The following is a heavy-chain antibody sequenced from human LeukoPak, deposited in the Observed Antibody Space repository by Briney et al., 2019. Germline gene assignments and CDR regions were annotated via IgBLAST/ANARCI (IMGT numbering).Heavy chain of an antibody. CDR1: GFTFSSYW. CDR2: IKQDGSEK. V-gene: IGHV3-7*01. J-gene: IGHJ4*02. Sequence: GGSLRLSCAASGFTFSSYWMSWVRQAPGKGLEWVANIKQDGSEKYYVDSVKGRFTISRDNTKNSLYLQMNSLRAEDTAVYYCARVSQLLWFGESNNAFDYWGQGTLVTVSS. D-gene: IGHD3-10*01. CDR3: ARVSQLLWFGESNNAFDY.